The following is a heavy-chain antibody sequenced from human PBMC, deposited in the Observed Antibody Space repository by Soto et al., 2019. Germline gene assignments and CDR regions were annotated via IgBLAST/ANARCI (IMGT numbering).Heavy chain of an antibody. V-gene: IGHV4-39*01. Sequence: SETLSLTCTVSGGSISSSSYYWGWIRQSPGKGLEWIGSIYYAGDTQYNPSLKSRVTLSVDRSNNQFSLKVTSVTAADTAVYYFSIQDATMGYYAFWSGFPVAHWGQGTLVTVSS. CDR1: GGSISSSSYY. J-gene: IGHJ4*02. CDR3: SIQDATMGYYAFWSGFPVAH. CDR2: IYYAGDT. D-gene: IGHD3-3*01.